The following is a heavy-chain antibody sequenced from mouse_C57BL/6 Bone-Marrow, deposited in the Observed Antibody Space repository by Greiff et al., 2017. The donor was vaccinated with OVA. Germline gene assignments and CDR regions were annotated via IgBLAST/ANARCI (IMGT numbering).Heavy chain of an antibody. Sequence: QVQLQQPGTELVKPGASVKLSCKASGYTFTSYWMHWVKQRPGQGLEWIGNINPSNGGTNYNEKFKSKATLTVDKSSSTAYMQLSSLTSEDSAVYYGARAGGFITTVVGSFDDWGKGTTLTVSS. V-gene: IGHV1-53*01. J-gene: IGHJ2*01. CDR3: ARAGGFITTVVGSFDD. D-gene: IGHD1-1*01. CDR1: GYTFTSYW. CDR2: INPSNGGT.